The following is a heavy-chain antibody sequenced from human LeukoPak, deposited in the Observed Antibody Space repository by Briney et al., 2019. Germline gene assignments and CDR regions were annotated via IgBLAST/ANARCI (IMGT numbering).Heavy chain of an antibody. CDR3: ARDGEGYCSSTSCYDWFDP. CDR1: GFTFSSYW. CDR2: IKQDGSEK. D-gene: IGHD2-2*01. J-gene: IGHJ5*02. Sequence: PGGSLRLSCAASGFTFSSYWMSWVRQAPGKGLEWVANIKQDGSEKYYVDSVKGRFTISRDNAKNSLYLQMNSLRAEDTAVYYCARDGEGYCSSTSCYDWFDPWGQGTLVTVSS. V-gene: IGHV3-7*01.